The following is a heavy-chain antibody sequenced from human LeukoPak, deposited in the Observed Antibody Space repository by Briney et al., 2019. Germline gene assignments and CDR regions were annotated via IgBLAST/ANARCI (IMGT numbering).Heavy chain of an antibody. CDR3: AKSRDSGYSYGHYYYYGMDV. CDR2: IGGSDSST. J-gene: IGHJ6*02. CDR1: GFTFRSHA. V-gene: IGHV3-23*01. Sequence: KPGGSLRLSCVGSGFTFRSHAMSWVRQAPGKGLDWVSIIGGSDSSTYYADSVKGRFTISRDNSKNTLHLQMNSLRAEDTAVYYCAKSRDSGYSYGHYYYYGMDVWGQGTTVTVSS. D-gene: IGHD5-18*01.